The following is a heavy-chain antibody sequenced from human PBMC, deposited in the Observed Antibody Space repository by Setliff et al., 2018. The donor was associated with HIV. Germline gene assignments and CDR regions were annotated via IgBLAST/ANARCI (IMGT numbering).Heavy chain of an antibody. V-gene: IGHV4-39*01. CDR2: IYYGGTT. J-gene: IGHJ5*02. CDR1: GGSVTSSLYY. D-gene: IGHD2-15*01. Sequence: SETLSLTCTVSGGSVTSSLYYWGWIRQPPGKGLEWIGTIYYGGTTYYNPSLRSRVTISVDTSRNRFFLNLNSVTAADTAVSYYCVRHHDSDFSGDPDWFDPWGQGILVTVSS. CDR3: VRHHDSDFSGDPDWFDP.